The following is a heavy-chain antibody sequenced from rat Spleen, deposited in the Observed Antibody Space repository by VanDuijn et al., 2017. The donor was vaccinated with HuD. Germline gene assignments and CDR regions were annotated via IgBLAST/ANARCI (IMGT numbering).Heavy chain of an antibody. J-gene: IGHJ4*01. CDR2: ISYSGST. CDR3: ARGGQSRGYVMDA. CDR1: GYSITNNY. D-gene: IGHD1-8*01. V-gene: IGHV3-1*01. Sequence: EVQLQESGPGLVKPSQSLSLTCSVTGYSITNNYWGWIRKFPGSKMECIGHISYSGSTSYNPSLKSRISITRNTSKNQFFLQLNSVPNEDTAQYYCARGGQSRGYVMDAWGQGASVPVSS.